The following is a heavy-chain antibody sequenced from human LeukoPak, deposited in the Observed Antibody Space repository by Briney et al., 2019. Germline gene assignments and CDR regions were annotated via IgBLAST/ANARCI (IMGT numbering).Heavy chain of an antibody. D-gene: IGHD4-17*01. CDR3: ARLATYGDYSD. V-gene: IGHV4-59*08. CDR2: IYYRGST. CDR1: GGSISDYY. J-gene: IGHJ4*02. Sequence: SETLSLTCTVSGGSISDYYWSWTRQPPGKGPEWIGYIYYRGSTNYNPSLKSRVSMSIDTSKNQFSLRLSSVTAADTAVYYCARLATYGDYSDWGQGTLVTVSS.